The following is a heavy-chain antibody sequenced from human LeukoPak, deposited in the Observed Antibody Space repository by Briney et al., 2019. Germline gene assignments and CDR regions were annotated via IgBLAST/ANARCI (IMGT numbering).Heavy chain of an antibody. CDR2: IKQDGSQ. Sequence: PGGSLSLSCAVSGFTLSRHWMGGVRQAPAKGPEWVASIKQDGSQYYVDSVKGRFIISRDNDKNSRYLQMNSLRAEDTAVYSCARGPDYGDRLDFFDYWGQGTLVTVSS. J-gene: IGHJ4*02. CDR1: GFTLSRHW. V-gene: IGHV3-7*01. D-gene: IGHD4-17*01. CDR3: ARGPDYGDRLDFFDY.